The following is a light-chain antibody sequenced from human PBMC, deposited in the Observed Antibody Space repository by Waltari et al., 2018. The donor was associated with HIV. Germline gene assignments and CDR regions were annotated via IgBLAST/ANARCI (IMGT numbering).Light chain of an antibody. Sequence: QSALTQPASVSGSPGQSITISCTGTSSDVGGYNYLSWYQQHPGNAPKVMIYEVTNRPSGVSNRFSGSKSGNTASLTISGLQAEDEADYYCSSYTSSNTVVFGGGTKLTVL. CDR3: SSYTSSNTVV. CDR2: EVT. J-gene: IGLJ2*01. V-gene: IGLV2-14*01. CDR1: SSDVGGYNY.